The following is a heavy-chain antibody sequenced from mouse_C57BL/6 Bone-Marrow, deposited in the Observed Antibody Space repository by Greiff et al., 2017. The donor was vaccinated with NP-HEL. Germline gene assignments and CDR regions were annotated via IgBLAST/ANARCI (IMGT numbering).Heavy chain of an antibody. Sequence: EVKVVESGGDLVKPGGSLKLSCAASGFTFSSYGMSWVRQTPDKRLEWVATISSGGSYTYYPDSVKGRFTISRDNAKNTLYLQVSSLKSEDTAMYYCARHFKLSSFDYWGQGTTLTVSS. CDR3: ARHFKLSSFDY. D-gene: IGHD1-1*01. J-gene: IGHJ2*01. CDR2: ISSGGSYT. CDR1: GFTFSSYG. V-gene: IGHV5-6*01.